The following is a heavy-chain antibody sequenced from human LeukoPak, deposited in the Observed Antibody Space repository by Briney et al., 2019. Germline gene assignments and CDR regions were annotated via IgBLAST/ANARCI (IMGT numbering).Heavy chain of an antibody. J-gene: IGHJ6*03. CDR1: GFTFSSYS. V-gene: IGHV3-21*01. Sequence: GGSLRLSCAASGFTFSSYSMNWVRQAPGKGLEWVSSISSSSSYIYYADSVKGRFTISRDNAKNSLYLQMNSLRAEDTAVYYCARDLRYSGYDYYYYYYMDVWGKGTTVTISS. D-gene: IGHD5-12*01. CDR2: ISSSSSYI. CDR3: ARDLRYSGYDYYYYYYMDV.